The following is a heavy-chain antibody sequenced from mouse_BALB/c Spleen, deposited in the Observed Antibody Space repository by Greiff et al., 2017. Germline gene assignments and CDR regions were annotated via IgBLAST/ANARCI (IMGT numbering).Heavy chain of an antibody. CDR3: ARSYYGSSYYAMDY. CDR1: GFTFSSFG. D-gene: IGHD1-1*01. V-gene: IGHV5-17*02. CDR2: ISSGSSTI. J-gene: IGHJ4*01. Sequence: EVKLVESGGGLVQPGGSRKVSCAASGFTFSSFGMHWVRQAPEKGLEWVAYISSGSSTIYYADTVKGRFTISRDNPKNTLFLQMTSLRSEDTAMYYCARSYYGSSYYAMDYWGQGTSVTVSS.